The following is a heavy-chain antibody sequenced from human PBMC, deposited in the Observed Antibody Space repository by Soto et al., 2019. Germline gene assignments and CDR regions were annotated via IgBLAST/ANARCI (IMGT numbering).Heavy chain of an antibody. D-gene: IGHD6-13*01. CDR1: GFTVSSNY. CDR2: IYSGGST. V-gene: IGHV3-53*01. Sequence: GGSLRLSCAASGFTVSSNYMSWVRQAPGKGLELVLVIYSGGSTYYADSVKGRFTISRDNSKNTLYLQINSLRAEDTAVYYCARDRSSSWEYYFDYWGQGTLVTVSS. CDR3: ARDRSSSWEYYFDY. J-gene: IGHJ4*02.